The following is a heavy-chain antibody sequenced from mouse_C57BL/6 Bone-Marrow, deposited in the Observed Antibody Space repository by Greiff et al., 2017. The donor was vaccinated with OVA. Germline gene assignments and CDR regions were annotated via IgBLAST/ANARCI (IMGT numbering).Heavy chain of an antibody. D-gene: IGHD2-2*01. CDR2: IDPSDSYT. CDR1: GYTFTSYW. CDR3: SLLLWFYCYAMDY. V-gene: IGHV1-50*01. J-gene: IGHJ4*01. Sequence: QVQLQQPGAELVKPGASVKLSCKASGYTFTSYWMQWVKQRPGQGLEWIGEIDPSDSYTNYNQKFKGKATLTVDTSASTAYMKLSRLTSENSSVYYCSLLLWFYCYAMDYWGQGTSVTVSA.